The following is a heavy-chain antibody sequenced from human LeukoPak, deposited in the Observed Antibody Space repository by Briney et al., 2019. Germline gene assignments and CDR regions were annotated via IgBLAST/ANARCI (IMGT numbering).Heavy chain of an antibody. CDR2: IHYSGST. J-gene: IGHJ5*02. CDR3: ARDIYGSGHGWFDT. V-gene: IGHV4-59*01. CDR1: HVSISTYY. Sequence: SETLSLTCTVSHVSISTYYWSWIRQPPGKALEWVGYIHYSGSTNYNPSLKSRVTISVDTSKRHLSLVVRSVTAADTAVYDCARDIYGSGHGWFDTWGQGRLVTVSS. D-gene: IGHD3-10*01.